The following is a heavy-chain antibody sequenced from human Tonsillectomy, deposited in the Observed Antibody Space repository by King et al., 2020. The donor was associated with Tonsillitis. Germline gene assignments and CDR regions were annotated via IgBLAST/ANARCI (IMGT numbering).Heavy chain of an antibody. CDR2: IKPDGSDQ. J-gene: IGHJ4*02. Sequence: EVQLVESGGGLVQPGGSLILSCAASEFTFSSHWMSWVRQAPGKGLEWVVSIKPDGSDQKYLDSVKDRFIISRDNAKNSLFLQMNSLRDEDTAVYYCARLVVTARTIYDYWGQGSLVTVSS. V-gene: IGHV3-7*01. D-gene: IGHD2-21*02. CDR1: EFTFSSHW. CDR3: ARLVVTARTIYDY.